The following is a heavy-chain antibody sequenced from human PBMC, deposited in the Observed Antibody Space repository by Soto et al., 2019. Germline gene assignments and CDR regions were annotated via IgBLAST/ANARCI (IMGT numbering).Heavy chain of an antibody. Sequence: TLSLTCAVSGYSISSSNWWGWIRQPPGKGLEWIGYIYYSGTTYYNPSLKSRVTISVDTSKNQFSLKLTSVTAADTAVYYCARDKITGLSDYWGQGTLVTVSS. CDR3: ARDKITGLSDY. J-gene: IGHJ4*02. V-gene: IGHV4-28*03. D-gene: IGHD2-8*02. CDR2: IYYSGTT. CDR1: GYSISSSNW.